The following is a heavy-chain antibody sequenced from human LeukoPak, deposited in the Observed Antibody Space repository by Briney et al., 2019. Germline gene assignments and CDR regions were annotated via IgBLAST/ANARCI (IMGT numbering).Heavy chain of an antibody. Sequence: PGGSLRLSCVVSGFTFTDSWMTWVRQAPGKGLEWVANIKQDGSEKHYVASVKGRFTISRDNAKNSLYLQMNSLRAEDTAVYYCAREPGIGYAFDIWGQGTVVAVSS. D-gene: IGHD3-10*01. J-gene: IGHJ3*02. CDR3: AREPGIGYAFDI. V-gene: IGHV3-7*01. CDR1: GFTFTDSW. CDR2: IKQDGSEK.